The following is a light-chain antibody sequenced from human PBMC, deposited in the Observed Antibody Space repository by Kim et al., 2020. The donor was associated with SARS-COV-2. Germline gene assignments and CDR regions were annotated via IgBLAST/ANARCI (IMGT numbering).Light chain of an antibody. J-gene: IGLJ7*01. CDR2: QDT. Sequence: SYELTQPPSVSVSPGQTASITCSGDRLADKDVCWYQQMPGQSPVLVIYQDTKRPSGIPERFSGSNSGNTATLTIIGTQAMDDADYYCEVWDSTTSIFGGGNQLTVL. V-gene: IGLV3-1*01. CDR1: RLADKD. CDR3: EVWDSTTSI.